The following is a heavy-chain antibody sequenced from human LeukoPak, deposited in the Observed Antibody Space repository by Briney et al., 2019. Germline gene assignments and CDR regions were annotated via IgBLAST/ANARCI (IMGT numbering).Heavy chain of an antibody. Sequence: GGSPRLSCTASGFTFSNYDMNRVRQTPGKALQWVSYISSSSSPIYYAGSVKGRFTISRDNAKSSLYLQMNSLRAEDTALYYCTRGGSELGIIDSWGQGTLVTVSS. CDR1: GFTFSNYD. D-gene: IGHD3-9*01. CDR3: TRGGSELGIIDS. CDR2: ISSSSSPI. V-gene: IGHV3-48*01. J-gene: IGHJ4*02.